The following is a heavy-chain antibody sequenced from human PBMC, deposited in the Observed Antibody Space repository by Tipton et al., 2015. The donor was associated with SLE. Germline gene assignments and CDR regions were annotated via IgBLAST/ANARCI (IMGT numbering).Heavy chain of an antibody. CDR3: ARDQGVLLWSRGAFDI. V-gene: IGHV3-23*01. CDR1: GFTFSSYA. Sequence: SLRLSCAASGFTFSSYAMSWVRQAPGKGLEWVSTISGSGGSTYYADSVKGRFTISRDNSKNTLYLQMNSLRAEDTAVYYCARDQGVLLWSRGAFDIWGQGTMVTVSS. J-gene: IGHJ3*02. CDR2: ISGSGGST. D-gene: IGHD3-10*01.